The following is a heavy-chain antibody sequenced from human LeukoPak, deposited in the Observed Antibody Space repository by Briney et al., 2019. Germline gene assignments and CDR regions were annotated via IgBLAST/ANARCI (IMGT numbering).Heavy chain of an antibody. Sequence: ASVKVSCKASGYTFSSYVMHWVRQAPGQRLEWMGWINAGNGKTKYSQKIQGRVIITTDTSTNTAYMELSSLTSEDTALYFCAKGATVGKEALDIWGQGSLVTVSS. CDR2: INAGNGKT. D-gene: IGHD1-14*01. V-gene: IGHV1-3*01. J-gene: IGHJ3*02. CDR1: GYTFSSYV. CDR3: AKGATVGKEALDI.